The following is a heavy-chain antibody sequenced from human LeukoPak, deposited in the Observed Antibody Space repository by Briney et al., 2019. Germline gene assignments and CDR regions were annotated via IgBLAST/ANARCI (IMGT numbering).Heavy chain of an antibody. V-gene: IGHV3-11*05. CDR1: GFTFSDYY. J-gene: IGHJ4*02. CDR2: ISSIYT. Sequence: GGSLRLSCAASGFTFSDYYMSWIRQAPGKGLEWVSYISSIYTNYADSVKGRFTISRDNAKNSLYLQMNSLRAEDTAIYYCARVSGNYRFDYWGQGTLVTVSS. CDR3: ARVSGNYRFDY. D-gene: IGHD1-26*01.